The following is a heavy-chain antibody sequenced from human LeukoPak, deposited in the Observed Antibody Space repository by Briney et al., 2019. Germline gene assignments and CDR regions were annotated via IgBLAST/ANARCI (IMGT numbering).Heavy chain of an antibody. J-gene: IGHJ4*02. CDR2: IYHSGST. CDR3: ARDLISSTSGS. D-gene: IGHD3-3*02. V-gene: IGHV4-30-2*01. Sequence: SETLSLTCTVSGGSISSGGYYWSWIRQPPGKGLEWIGYIYHSGSTYYNPSLKSRVTISVDRSKNQFSLKLSSVTAADTAVYCCARDLISSTSGSWGQGTLVTVSS. CDR1: GGSISSGGYY.